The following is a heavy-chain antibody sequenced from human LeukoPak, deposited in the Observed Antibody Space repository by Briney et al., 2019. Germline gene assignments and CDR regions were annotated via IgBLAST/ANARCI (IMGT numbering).Heavy chain of an antibody. D-gene: IGHD4-17*01. CDR2: IYYSGST. CDR3: ARDDDYGDYRLIDY. J-gene: IGHJ4*02. V-gene: IGHV4-59*12. CDR1: GGSISSYY. Sequence: SETLSLTCTVSGGSISSYYWSWIRQPPGKGLEWIGYIYYSGSTNYNPSLKSRVTISVDKSKNQFSLKLSSVTAADTAVYYCARDDDYGDYRLIDYWGQGTLVTVSS.